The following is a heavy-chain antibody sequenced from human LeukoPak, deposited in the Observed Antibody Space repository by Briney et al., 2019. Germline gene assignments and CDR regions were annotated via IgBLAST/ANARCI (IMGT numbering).Heavy chain of an antibody. J-gene: IGHJ4*02. CDR3: ARDFDGVEIATIFDY. D-gene: IGHD5-24*01. V-gene: IGHV1-18*01. CDR1: GYTFTSYG. CDR2: ISAYNGNT. Sequence: ASVKVSCKASGYTFTSYGISWVRQAPGQGLEWMGWISAYNGNTNYAQKLQGRVTMTTDTSTSTAYMELRSLRSDDTAVYYCARDFDGVEIATIFDYWGQGTLVTVSS.